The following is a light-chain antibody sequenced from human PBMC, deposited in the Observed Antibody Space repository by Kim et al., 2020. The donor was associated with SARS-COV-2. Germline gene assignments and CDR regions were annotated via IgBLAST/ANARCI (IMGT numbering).Light chain of an antibody. Sequence: EIVLTQSPGTLSLSPGERATLSCRASQSVSSSYLAWYHQKPGQAPRLLIYGASSRATGIPDRFSGSGSGTDFTLTISRLEPEDFAVYYGQQYGSSPLTFGGGTKVDIK. J-gene: IGKJ4*01. CDR3: QQYGSSPLT. V-gene: IGKV3-20*01. CDR1: QSVSSSY. CDR2: GAS.